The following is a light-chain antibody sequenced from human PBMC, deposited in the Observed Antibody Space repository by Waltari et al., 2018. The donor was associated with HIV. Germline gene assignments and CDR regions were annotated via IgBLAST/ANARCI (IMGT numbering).Light chain of an antibody. Sequence: QSALTQPASVSGSPGQSITISCTGTSSDVGNYNLVSWFQQHPGKAPKLMIYDVTKRPSGVPDRFSGSKSGNTASLTVSGLQAEDEADYYCASHAGSKDVFGGGTRLTVL. CDR2: DVT. J-gene: IGLJ2*01. CDR3: ASHAGSKDV. CDR1: SSDVGNYNL. V-gene: IGLV2-14*02.